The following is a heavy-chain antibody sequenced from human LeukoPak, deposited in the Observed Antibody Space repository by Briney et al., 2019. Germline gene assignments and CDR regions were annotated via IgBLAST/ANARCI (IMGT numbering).Heavy chain of an antibody. CDR1: GYSISSGYY. D-gene: IGHD3-10*01. Sequence: SETLSLTCTVSGYSISSGYYWGWIRQPPGKGLEWIGSIYHSGSTNYNPSLKSRVTISVDTSKNQFSLKLSSVTAADTAVYYCARGQLNTMVRGVPLGYWGQGTLVTVSS. CDR2: IYHSGST. CDR3: ARGQLNTMVRGVPLGY. V-gene: IGHV4-38-2*02. J-gene: IGHJ4*02.